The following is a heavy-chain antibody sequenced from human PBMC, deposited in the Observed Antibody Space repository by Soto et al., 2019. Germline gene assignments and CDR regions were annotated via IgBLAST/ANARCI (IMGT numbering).Heavy chain of an antibody. V-gene: IGHV3-23*01. CDR1: GFTFSSYA. CDR2: ISGSGGST. Sequence: PGGSLRLSCAASGFTFSSYAMSWVRQAPGKGLEWVSAISGSGGSTYYADSVKGRFTISRDNSKNTLYLQMNSLRAEDTAVYYCAKGIAAAGTGVKYYYYYGMDVCGEGTPVTV. D-gene: IGHD6-13*01. J-gene: IGHJ6*02. CDR3: AKGIAAAGTGVKYYYYYGMDV.